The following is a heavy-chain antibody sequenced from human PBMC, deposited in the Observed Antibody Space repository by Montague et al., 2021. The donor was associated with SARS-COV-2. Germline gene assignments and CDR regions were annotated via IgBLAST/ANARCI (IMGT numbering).Heavy chain of an antibody. V-gene: IGHV4-34*01. D-gene: IGHD3-22*01. CDR2: INHSGNT. CDR1: GGSFSDYH. J-gene: IGHJ4*02. CDR3: ARGLTDISMIVVVLLGASHYFDF. Sequence: SETLSLTCAVYGGSFSDYHWSWIRQPPGQGLEWIGEINHSGNTNYNPSLKSRVTISRDTSKSQFSLKLSSVTAADTAVYYCARGLTDISMIVVVLLGASHYFDFWGQGTLVTVSS.